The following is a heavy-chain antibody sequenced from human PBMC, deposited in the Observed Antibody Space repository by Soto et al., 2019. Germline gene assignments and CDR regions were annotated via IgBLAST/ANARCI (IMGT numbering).Heavy chain of an antibody. Sequence: QVQLQQWGAGLLKPSETLSLTRAVYGGSFSDYYWSWIRQPPGKGLEWIGEINHSGSTNYHPSLKSRVIISVVTSKNQFSLKLSSVTAADTAVYYCARSSAIAPVDYWGQGTLVTVSS. CDR3: ARSSAIAPVDY. CDR2: INHSGST. CDR1: GGSFSDYY. V-gene: IGHV4-34*01. D-gene: IGHD3-22*01. J-gene: IGHJ4*02.